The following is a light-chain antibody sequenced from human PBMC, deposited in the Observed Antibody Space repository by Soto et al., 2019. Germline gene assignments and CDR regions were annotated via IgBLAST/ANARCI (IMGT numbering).Light chain of an antibody. CDR1: ASDVGDYNY. V-gene: IGLV2-11*01. J-gene: IGLJ1*01. Sequence: QSALTQPRSVSGSPEQSVTISCTGSASDVGDYNYVSWYQRHPGKAPKLVIYDVNKRPSGVPDRFSGSKSGNAASLPISGLQAEDEADYYCCSFAGSHTLYVFGTGTKLTVL. CDR2: DVN. CDR3: CSFAGSHTLYV.